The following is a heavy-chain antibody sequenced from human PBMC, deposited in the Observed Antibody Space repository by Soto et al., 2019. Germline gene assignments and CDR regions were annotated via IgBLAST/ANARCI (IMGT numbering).Heavy chain of an antibody. CDR1: GFTFSSYG. J-gene: IGHJ4*02. V-gene: IGHV3-33*01. D-gene: IGHD3-9*01. CDR2: IWYDGSNK. CDR3: ARGARGYYDLLTGYFDY. Sequence: QVQLVESGGGVVQPGRSLRLSCAASGFTFSSYGMHWVRQAPGKGLEWVAVIWYDGSNKYYADSVKGRFTISRDNSKNTLYLQMNSLRAEDTAVYYCARGARGYYDLLTGYFDYWGQGTLVTVSS.